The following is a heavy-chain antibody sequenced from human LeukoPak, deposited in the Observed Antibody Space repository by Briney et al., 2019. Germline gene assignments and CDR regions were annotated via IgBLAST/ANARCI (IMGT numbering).Heavy chain of an antibody. D-gene: IGHD3-16*01. Sequence: VKPSETLSLTCSVSGGSISSYYWSWIRQSPDKGLELIGYIHFSGSTDYNPSLKRRVTISVDTSKNQFSLRLSSVTAAGTAVYYCARGFMGANFDYWGQGTLVTVSS. J-gene: IGHJ4*02. CDR1: GGSISSYY. CDR3: ARGFMGANFDY. V-gene: IGHV4-59*01. CDR2: IHFSGST.